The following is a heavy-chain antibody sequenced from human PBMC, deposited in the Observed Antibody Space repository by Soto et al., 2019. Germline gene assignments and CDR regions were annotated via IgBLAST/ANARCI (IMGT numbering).Heavy chain of an antibody. CDR2: IYSSENT. CDR1: GGSVSSNSYS. Sequence: QLQLQESGPGLVKPSETLSLTCTVSGGSVSSNSYSWGWIRQSPGKGLEWIGTIYSSENTYYNPSLLSRVPTSVDTSTNEFSLRLSSVPAAYTAVYYCARLNGYFVSTNCHGYYGMDVWGQGTTVTVSS. V-gene: IGHV4-39*01. CDR3: ARLNGYFVSTNCHGYYGMDV. D-gene: IGHD2-2*03. J-gene: IGHJ6*02.